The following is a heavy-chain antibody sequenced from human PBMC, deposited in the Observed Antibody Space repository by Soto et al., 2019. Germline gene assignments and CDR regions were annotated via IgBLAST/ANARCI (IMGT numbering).Heavy chain of an antibody. V-gene: IGHV3-23*01. J-gene: IGHJ4*02. CDR2: ISGSGGST. D-gene: IGHD1-26*01. CDR3: AKSPQKYSGSHFDY. Sequence: EVQLLESGGGLVQPGGSLRLSCAASGFTFSNYAMSWVRQAPGKGLEWVSAISGSGGSTYYADSVKGRFTISSDNSKNTLYLQMNSLRAEDTAVYYCAKSPQKYSGSHFDYWGQGTLVIVSS. CDR1: GFTFSNYA.